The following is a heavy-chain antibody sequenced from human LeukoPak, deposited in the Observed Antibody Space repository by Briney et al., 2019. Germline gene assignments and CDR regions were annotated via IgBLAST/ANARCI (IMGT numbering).Heavy chain of an antibody. V-gene: IGHV4-59*12. CDR1: GGSISSYY. Sequence: PSETLSLTCTVSGGSISSYYWSWIRQPPGKGLEWIGYIYYSGSTNYNPSLKSRVTISVDTSKNQFSLKLSSVTAADTAVYYCAEGTLFDYWGQGTLVTVSS. J-gene: IGHJ4*02. D-gene: IGHD3-10*01. CDR2: IYYSGST. CDR3: AEGTLFDY.